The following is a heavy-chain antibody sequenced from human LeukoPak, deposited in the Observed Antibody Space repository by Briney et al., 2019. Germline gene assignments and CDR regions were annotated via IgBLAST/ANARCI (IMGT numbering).Heavy chain of an antibody. V-gene: IGHV3-30*03. Sequence: PGGSLRLSCAASGFSFSSYGMHWVRQAPGKGLEWVVVISYDGSNKYYADSVKGRFTISRDNSKNTLYLQMNSLRAEDTAVYYCARETGSAVGSTDFDYWGQGTLVTVSS. CDR2: ISYDGSNK. J-gene: IGHJ4*02. CDR3: ARETGSAVGSTDFDY. CDR1: GFSFSSYG. D-gene: IGHD4-17*01.